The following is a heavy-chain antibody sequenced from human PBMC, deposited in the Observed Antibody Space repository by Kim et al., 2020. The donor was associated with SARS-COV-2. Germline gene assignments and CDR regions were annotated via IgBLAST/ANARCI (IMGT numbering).Heavy chain of an antibody. CDR3: AKERAVAGIGTFLYYYYYYMDV. Sequence: GGSLRLSCAASGFTFSSYAMSWVRQAPGKGLEWVSAISGSGGSTYYADSVKGRFTISRDNSKNTLYLQMNSLRAEDTAVYYCAKERAVAGIGTFLYYYYYYMDVWGKGTTVTVSS. V-gene: IGHV3-23*01. CDR1: GFTFSSYA. CDR2: ISGSGGST. D-gene: IGHD6-19*01. J-gene: IGHJ6*03.